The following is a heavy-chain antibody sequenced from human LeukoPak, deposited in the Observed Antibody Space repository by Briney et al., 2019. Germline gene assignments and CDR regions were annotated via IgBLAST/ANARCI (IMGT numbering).Heavy chain of an antibody. D-gene: IGHD2-15*01. CDR1: GYTFTSYD. Sequence: RASVTVSCKASGYTFTSYDINWVRQAPGQGLEWMGWMNPNSGNTGYAQKFQGRVTMTRNTSISTAYMELSSLRSEDTAVYYCARAIVVVVAATPLNYYYGMDVWGQGTTVTVSS. J-gene: IGHJ6*02. CDR3: ARAIVVVVAATPLNYYYGMDV. CDR2: MNPNSGNT. V-gene: IGHV1-8*01.